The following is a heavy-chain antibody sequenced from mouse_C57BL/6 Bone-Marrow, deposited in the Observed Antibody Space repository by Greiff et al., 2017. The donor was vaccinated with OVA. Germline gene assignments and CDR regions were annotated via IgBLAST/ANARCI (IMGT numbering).Heavy chain of an antibody. D-gene: IGHD1-1*01. Sequence: LQESGAELVKPGASVTMSCKASGYTFTSYWITWVKQRPGQGLEWIGDIYPGSGSTNYNEKFKSKATLTVDTSSSTAYMQLSSLTSEDSAVYYCARRGYYGSRRSWGQGTTLTVSS. V-gene: IGHV1-55*01. CDR1: GYTFTSYW. CDR2: IYPGSGST. CDR3: ARRGYYGSRRS. J-gene: IGHJ2*01.